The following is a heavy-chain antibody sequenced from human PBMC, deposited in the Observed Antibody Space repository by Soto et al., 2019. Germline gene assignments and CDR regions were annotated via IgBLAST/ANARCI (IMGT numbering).Heavy chain of an antibody. V-gene: IGHV3-48*03. CDR3: ARDISKQTKSWDYYGMDV. CDR2: ISSSGSTI. D-gene: IGHD1-1*01. Sequence: PGGSLKLSCAASGFTFSSYEMNWVRQAPGKGLEWVSYISSSGSTIYYADSVKGRFTISRDNAKNSLYLQMNSLRAEDTAVYYCARDISKQTKSWDYYGMDVWGQGTTVTVSS. J-gene: IGHJ6*02. CDR1: GFTFSSYE.